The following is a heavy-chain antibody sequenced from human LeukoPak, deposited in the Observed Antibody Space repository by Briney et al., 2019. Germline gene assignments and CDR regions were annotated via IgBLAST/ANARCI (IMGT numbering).Heavy chain of an antibody. CDR2: IYYSENP. J-gene: IGHJ5*02. V-gene: IGHV4-59*12. D-gene: IGHD3-9*01. CDR3: VRGPEYGTLTGYFAQDL. CDR1: GGSISSYY. Sequence: SETLSLTCTVPGGSISSYYWSWIRQPPGKGLEWIGYIYYSENPHYNPSLKSRVTMSADQSKNQFSLEQTYVTAADTAVYCGVRGPEYGTLTGYFAQDLGGRGTRVTVSS.